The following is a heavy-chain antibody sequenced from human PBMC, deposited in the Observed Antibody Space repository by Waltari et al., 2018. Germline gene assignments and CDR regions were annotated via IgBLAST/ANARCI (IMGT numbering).Heavy chain of an antibody. J-gene: IGHJ4*02. CDR1: GGPFPSYS. Sequence: QVQLVPSGPEVRKAGSSVKVSCTSSGGPFPSYSIPWVRQAPGQRLEWLGKIIPIVGITNYAQKFQGRVTIIADKSTSTVYMELGSLRSEDTALYFCARADTTLPRPYYFDSWGQGTLVTVSS. V-gene: IGHV1-69*02. CDR3: ARADTTLPRPYYFDS. D-gene: IGHD1-26*01. CDR2: IIPIVGIT.